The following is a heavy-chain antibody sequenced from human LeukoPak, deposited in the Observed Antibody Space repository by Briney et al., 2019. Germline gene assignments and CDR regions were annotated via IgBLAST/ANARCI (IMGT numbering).Heavy chain of an antibody. CDR1: GGSISSGSYY. CDR2: IYTSGST. CDR3: ARGYDPLDY. V-gene: IGHV4-61*02. Sequence: SETLSLTCTVCGGSISSGSYYWSWIRQPAGKGLEWIGRIYTSGSTNYNPSLKSRVTISVDTSKNQFSLKLGSVTAADTAVCYCARGYDPLDYWGQGTLVTVSS. J-gene: IGHJ4*02. D-gene: IGHD3-16*01.